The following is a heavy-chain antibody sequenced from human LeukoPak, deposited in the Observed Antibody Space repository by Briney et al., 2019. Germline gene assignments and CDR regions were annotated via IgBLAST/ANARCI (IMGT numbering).Heavy chain of an antibody. J-gene: IGHJ6*03. CDR3: ANERAVRGVISHYSYYYMDV. CDR1: GFTFSSYW. V-gene: IGHV3-7*01. CDR2: IKQDGSEK. D-gene: IGHD3-10*01. Sequence: PGGSLRLSCAASGFTFSSYWMSWVRQAPGKGLEWVANIKQDGSEKYYVDSVKGRFTISRDNAKNSLYLQMNSLRAEDTAVYYCANERAVRGVISHYSYYYMDVWGKGTTVTVSS.